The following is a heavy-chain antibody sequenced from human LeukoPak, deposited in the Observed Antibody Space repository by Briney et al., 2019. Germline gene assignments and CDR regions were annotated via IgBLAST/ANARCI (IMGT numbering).Heavy chain of an antibody. J-gene: IGHJ6*03. CDR1: GGSISSSTNW. D-gene: IGHD2-8*01. Sequence: PSETLSLTCAVSGGSISSSTNWWSWVRQPPGKGLEWIGGIYHSGGTYYNPSLKSRITISVDKSQNQFSLKVSSLTAADTAVYYCATNGYYCMDVWGKGTTVTVSS. V-gene: IGHV4-4*02. CDR2: IYHSGGT. CDR3: ATNGYYCMDV.